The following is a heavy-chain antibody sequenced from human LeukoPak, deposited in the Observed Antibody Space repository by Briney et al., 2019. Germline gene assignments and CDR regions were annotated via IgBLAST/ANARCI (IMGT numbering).Heavy chain of an antibody. D-gene: IGHD3-10*02. CDR3: VKDIGYYYIHDAFDI. CDR1: GFSYSSYT. V-gene: IGHV3-23*01. J-gene: IGHJ3*02. CDR2: ITDRGSST. Sequence: PGGSLRLSCVASGFSYSSYTMSWVRQAPGKGLEWVSTITDRGSSTFYADSMKGRFTISRDNSKNTLFLQMNSLRAEATAIYYCVKDIGYYYIHDAFDIWGQGTVVAVSS.